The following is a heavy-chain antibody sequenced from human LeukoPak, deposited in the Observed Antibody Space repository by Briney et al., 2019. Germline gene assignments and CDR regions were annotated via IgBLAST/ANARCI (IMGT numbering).Heavy chain of an antibody. J-gene: IGHJ6*02. V-gene: IGHV4-59*08. CDR1: GASISSYF. CDR2: IYESGST. D-gene: IGHD2-8*01. CDR3: ARQMYLGGMDV. Sequence: SETLSLTCTVSGASISSYFWSWIRQPPGKGLEWIGYIYESGSTNYNPSLTSRVTISVDTSKNHFSLKLSSVTAADTALYYCARQMYLGGMDVWGQGTTVTVSS.